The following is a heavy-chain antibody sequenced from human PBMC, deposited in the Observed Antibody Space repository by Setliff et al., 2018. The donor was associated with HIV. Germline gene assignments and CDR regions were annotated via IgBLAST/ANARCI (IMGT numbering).Heavy chain of an antibody. D-gene: IGHD3-10*01. CDR2: INHNGNT. CDR3: ARGSYQGSNFFFRYFDN. CDR1: SGSLTGYY. V-gene: IGHV4-34*01. Sequence: SETLSLTCAVYSGSLTGYYWRWIRKPPGKGLEWIGEINHNGNTNYNPSLKSRVTMSVDTSKNQFFLNLSSVTAAYAAVYYCARGSYQGSNFFFRYFDNWGQGTLGTVSS. J-gene: IGHJ4*02.